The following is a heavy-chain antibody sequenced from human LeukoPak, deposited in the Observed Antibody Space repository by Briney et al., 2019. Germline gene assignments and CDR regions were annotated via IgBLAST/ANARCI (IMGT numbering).Heavy chain of an antibody. CDR2: IYYSGST. V-gene: IGHV4-59*01. CDR3: ARKYSGAFDY. J-gene: IGHJ4*02. Sequence: SETLSLTCTVAGGSISSYYWSWIRQPPGKGLEWIGYIYYSGSTNYNPSLKSRVTISVDTSKNQFSLKLSSVTAADTAVYYCARKYSGAFDYWGQGTLVTVSS. D-gene: IGHD1-26*01. CDR1: GGSISSYY.